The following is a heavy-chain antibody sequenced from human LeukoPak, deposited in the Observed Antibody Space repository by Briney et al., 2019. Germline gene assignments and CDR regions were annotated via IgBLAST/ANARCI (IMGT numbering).Heavy chain of an antibody. J-gene: IGHJ4*02. CDR1: GFTFSNSW. D-gene: IGHD1-1*01. CDR2: MNQDGSSI. CDR3: TRGGGQLDF. V-gene: IGHV3-7*01. Sequence: GGSLRLSCAAFGFTFSNSWMSWVRQAPGKGLEWVANMNQDGSSIYYVDSVKGRFTISRDNAKYSLHLHMNSLRAEDTAVYYCTRGGGQLDFWGQGTLVTVSS.